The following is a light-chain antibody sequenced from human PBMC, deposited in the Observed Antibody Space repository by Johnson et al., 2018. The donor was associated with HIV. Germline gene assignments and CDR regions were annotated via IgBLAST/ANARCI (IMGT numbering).Light chain of an antibody. CDR1: SSNIGNNY. Sequence: QPVLTQPPSVSAAPGQKVTISCSGSSSNIGNNYVSWYQQVPGTAPKLLIYDTYQRPSGIPDRFSGSKSGTSATLGITGLQTGDEADYYCGTWDSSLSAGVFGTGTKVTVL. J-gene: IGLJ1*01. V-gene: IGLV1-51*01. CDR3: GTWDSSLSAGV. CDR2: DTY.